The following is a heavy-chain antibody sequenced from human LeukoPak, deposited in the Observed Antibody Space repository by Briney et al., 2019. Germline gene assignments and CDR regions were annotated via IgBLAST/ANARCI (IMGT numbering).Heavy chain of an antibody. CDR3: ARAEYYYDSSGYYDAFDI. V-gene: IGHV3-30-3*01. CDR1: GFTFSSYA. D-gene: IGHD3-22*01. J-gene: IGHJ3*02. CDR2: ISYDGSNK. Sequence: GGSLRLSCAASGFTFSSYAMHWVRQGPGKGLEWVAVISYDGSNKYYADSVKGRFTISRDNSNNTLYLQMNSLRAEDTAVYYCARAEYYYDSSGYYDAFDIWGQGTMVTVSS.